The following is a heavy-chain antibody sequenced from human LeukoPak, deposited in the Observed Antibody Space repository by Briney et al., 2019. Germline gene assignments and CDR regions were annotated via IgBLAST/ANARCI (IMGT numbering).Heavy chain of an antibody. CDR3: ARGLGGYSSSWYTVNWFDP. CDR1: GFTVSSNY. V-gene: IGHV3-53*01. Sequence: GGSLRLSCAASGFTVSSNYMSWVRQAPGKGLEWVSVIYSGGSTYYADSVKGRFTISRDNSKNTLYLQMNSLRAEDTAVYYCARGLGGYSSSWYTVNWFDPWGQGTLVTVSS. D-gene: IGHD6-13*01. J-gene: IGHJ5*02. CDR2: IYSGGST.